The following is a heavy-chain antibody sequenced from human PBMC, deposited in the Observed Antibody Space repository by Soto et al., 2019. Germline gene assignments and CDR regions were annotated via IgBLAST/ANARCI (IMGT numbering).Heavy chain of an antibody. CDR2: ISGNGRII. J-gene: IGHJ4*02. CDR3: ARDFDADSRADFDY. Sequence: QVQLVESGGGLVKPGGSLRLSCATSGFIFSDYYMQWIRQAPGKGLEWISYISGNGRIIQYADSAKGRFTISRDNAQNSLYLQMHSLRAEDTALYFCARDFDADSRADFDYWGQGTLVNVSS. D-gene: IGHD4-17*01. V-gene: IGHV3-11*01. CDR1: GFIFSDYY.